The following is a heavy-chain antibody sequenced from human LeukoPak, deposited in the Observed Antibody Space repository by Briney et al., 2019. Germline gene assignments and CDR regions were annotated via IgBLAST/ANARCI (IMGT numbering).Heavy chain of an antibody. D-gene: IGHD6-19*01. CDR3: ARQVVAVAGTGYFDY. J-gene: IGHJ4*02. Sequence: SETLSLTCTVSGGSIRSSSYYWGWIRQRPGKGLEWIGSIYYSGSTYYNASLKSRGTISVDTSKNQFSLKLNSVTAADTAVYFCARQVVAVAGTGYFDYWGQGTLVTVSS. CDR2: IYYSGST. V-gene: IGHV4-39*01. CDR1: GGSIRSSSYY.